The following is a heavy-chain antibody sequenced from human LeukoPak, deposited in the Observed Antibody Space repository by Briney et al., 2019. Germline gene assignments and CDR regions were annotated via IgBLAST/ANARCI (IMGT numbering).Heavy chain of an antibody. CDR1: GYTFASYY. J-gene: IGHJ6*02. Sequence: ASVKVSCKASGYTFASYYMHWVRQAPVQGLKWMGIINPSRGSTSYAQKFQGRVTMTRDTSTSTVYMELSSLRSEDTAVYYCARDLVTTGGMDVWGQGTTVTVSS. CDR2: INPSRGST. CDR3: ARDLVTTGGMDV. D-gene: IGHD4-17*01. V-gene: IGHV1-46*01.